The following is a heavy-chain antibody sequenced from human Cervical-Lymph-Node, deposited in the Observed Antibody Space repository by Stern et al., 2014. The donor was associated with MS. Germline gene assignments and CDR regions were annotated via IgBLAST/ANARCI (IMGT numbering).Heavy chain of an antibody. D-gene: IGHD3-3*01. J-gene: IGHJ4*02. CDR2: LSWDDDK. CDR3: ARSPPYYEFWNDYYYFDY. Sequence: ESGPALVKPTQTLTLTCTFSGFSLSTSGMRVSWIRQPPGKALEWLAPLSWDDDKFYSTSLKTRLTISKDTSKNQVVLTMTNMDPVDTATYYCARSPPYYEFWNDYYYFDYWGQGTLVAVSS. CDR1: GFSLSTSGMR. V-gene: IGHV2-70*04.